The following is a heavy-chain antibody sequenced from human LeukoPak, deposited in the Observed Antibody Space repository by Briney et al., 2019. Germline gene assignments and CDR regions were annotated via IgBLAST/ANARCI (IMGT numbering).Heavy chain of an antibody. J-gene: IGHJ4*02. CDR1: GFIFSYYS. V-gene: IGHV3-64*01. CDR3: AREQPAGSTDY. D-gene: IGHD1-14*01. CDR2: ISPDGRAT. Sequence: PGGSLRLSCAASGFIFSYYSMHWVRQAPGKGLEYVSVISPDGRATYYTNSVKGRFTISRDNSKNTVYLQMDSLRDDDTAVYYCAREQPAGSTDYWGRGTLVTVSS.